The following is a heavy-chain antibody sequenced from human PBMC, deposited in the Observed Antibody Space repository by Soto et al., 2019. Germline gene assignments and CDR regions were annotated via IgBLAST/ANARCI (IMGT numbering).Heavy chain of an antibody. V-gene: IGHV4-39*01. CDR3: ARRSHVTVPPS. J-gene: IGHJ4*02. CDR1: GDSISNSNHY. D-gene: IGHD2-2*01. CDR2: IYYGGTT. Sequence: SETLSLTCSVSGDSISNSNHYCVWIRQPPGKGLEWVGSIYYGGTTYYNPSLTGRVTVSMDASKNQFSLKLSSVTAADTAVYFCARRSHVTVPPSWGQGALVTVSS.